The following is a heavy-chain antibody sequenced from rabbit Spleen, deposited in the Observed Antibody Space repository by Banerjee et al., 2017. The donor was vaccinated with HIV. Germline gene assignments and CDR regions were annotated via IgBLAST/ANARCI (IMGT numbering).Heavy chain of an antibody. CDR2: IYAGDGST. D-gene: IGHD1-1*01. V-gene: IGHV1S40*01. CDR1: GFSFSSSYY. CDR3: ARNYVNAFDP. J-gene: IGHJ2*01. Sequence: QSLEESGGGLVQPEGSLTLTCTASGFSFSSSYYICWVRQAPGKGLEWIACIYAGDGSTVYASWAKGRFTISKTSSTTVTLQMASLTAADTATYFCARNYVNAFDPWGPGTLVTVS.